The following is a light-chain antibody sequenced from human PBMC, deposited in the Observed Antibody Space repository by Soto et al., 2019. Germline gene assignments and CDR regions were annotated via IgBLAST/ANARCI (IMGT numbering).Light chain of an antibody. Sequence: QSALTQPPSASGSPGQSVAICCTGTSSDVGAYNYVAWYQQHPGKVPKLMIYEVSKRPSGVPDRFSGSKSGNTASLAVSGLQADDEADYYCSSYAGSDVFVFGTGTKLTVL. CDR2: EVS. J-gene: IGLJ1*01. V-gene: IGLV2-8*01. CDR3: SSYAGSDVFV. CDR1: SSDVGAYNY.